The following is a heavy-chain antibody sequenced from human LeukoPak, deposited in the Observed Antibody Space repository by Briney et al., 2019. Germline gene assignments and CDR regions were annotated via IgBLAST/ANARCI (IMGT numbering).Heavy chain of an antibody. CDR1: GFTFSSYG. Sequence: GGSLRLSCAASGFTFSSYGMHWVRQAPGKGLEWVAVISYDGSNKYYADSVKGRFTISRDNSKNTLYLQMNSLRAEDTAVYYCAKDQITMIVRYYFDYWGQGTLVTVSS. V-gene: IGHV3-30*18. J-gene: IGHJ4*02. D-gene: IGHD3-22*01. CDR3: AKDQITMIVRYYFDY. CDR2: ISYDGSNK.